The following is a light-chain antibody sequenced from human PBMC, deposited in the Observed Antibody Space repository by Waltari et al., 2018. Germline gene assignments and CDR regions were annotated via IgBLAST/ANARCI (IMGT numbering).Light chain of an antibody. CDR3: QQYNRYPYT. CDR2: EAS. J-gene: IGKJ2*01. V-gene: IGKV1-5*03. Sequence: LQMTPSPSTLSASAGGRFTTTCRASQCFSSWLAWYQQKPGKAPKLLISEASTLESGLPSRFSGSGSGTEFTLTISSLQPDDSATYFCQQYNRYPYTFGQGTKLEIK. CDR1: QCFSSW.